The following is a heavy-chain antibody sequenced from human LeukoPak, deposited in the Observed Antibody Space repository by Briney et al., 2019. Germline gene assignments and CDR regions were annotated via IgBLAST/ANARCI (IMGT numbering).Heavy chain of an antibody. CDR1: GFTFSSYG. CDR3: VRVTHSSYSYGYGHGDY. Sequence: GGPLRLSCAASGFTFSSYGMHWVRQAPGKGLEWVAVIWYDGSNKYYADSVKGRFTISRDNSKNTLYLQMNSLRAEDTAVYYCVRVTHSSYSYGYGHGDYWGQGTLVTVSS. CDR2: IWYDGSNK. D-gene: IGHD5-18*01. V-gene: IGHV3-33*01. J-gene: IGHJ4*02.